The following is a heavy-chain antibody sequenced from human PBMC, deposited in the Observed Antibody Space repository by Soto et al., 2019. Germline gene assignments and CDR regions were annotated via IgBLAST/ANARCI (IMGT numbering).Heavy chain of an antibody. J-gene: IGHJ6*02. CDR2: TYYRSKWYN. CDR3: ARFMAAGTFYYYGMDV. V-gene: IGHV6-1*01. D-gene: IGHD6-13*01. CDR1: GDSVSSNSAA. Sequence: PSQTLSLTCAISGDSVSSNSAAWNWIRQSPSRGLEWLGRTYYRSKWYNDYAVSVKSRITINPDTSMNQFSLQLNSVTPEDTAVYYCARFMAAGTFYYYGMDVWGQGTTVTVSS.